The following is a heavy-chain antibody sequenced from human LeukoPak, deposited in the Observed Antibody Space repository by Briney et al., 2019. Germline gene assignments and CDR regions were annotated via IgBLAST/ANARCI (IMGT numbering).Heavy chain of an antibody. J-gene: IGHJ4*02. D-gene: IGHD6-19*01. CDR2: ISASGSTI. CDR3: AKMAGGSSGWYEYYFDY. V-gene: IGHV3-48*03. Sequence: GGSLRLSCAAAGLSFSSYDMSWVRQAPGKGLEWVAYISASGSTIDYADSVKGRFTISRDNAKNSLHLQMNSLRADDTAVYYCAKMAGGSSGWYEYYFDYWGQGALVAVSS. CDR1: GLSFSSYD.